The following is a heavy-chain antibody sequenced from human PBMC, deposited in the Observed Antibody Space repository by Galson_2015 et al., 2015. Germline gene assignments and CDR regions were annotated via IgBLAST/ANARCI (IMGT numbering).Heavy chain of an antibody. Sequence: SLRLSCAGSGFTFNTYAMNWVRQAPGKGLEWVSGITGSGGSTYYADSVKGRFTISRDNSKNTLYLQMNSLRAEDTAINYCAKDRQVSTVTTQGIFDYWGQGTLVTVSS. V-gene: IGHV3-23*01. D-gene: IGHD4-17*01. CDR1: GFTFNTYA. CDR3: AKDRQVSTVTTQGIFDY. CDR2: ITGSGGST. J-gene: IGHJ4*02.